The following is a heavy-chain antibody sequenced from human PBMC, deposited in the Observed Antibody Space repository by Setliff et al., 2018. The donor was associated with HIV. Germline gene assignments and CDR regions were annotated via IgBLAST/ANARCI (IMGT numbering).Heavy chain of an antibody. J-gene: IGHJ6*02. CDR3: ARPRLHNYYYYGMDV. V-gene: IGHV4-38-2*02. CDR2: IYHSGNT. Sequence: SETLSLTCTVSGYSISSGYYWGWIRQPPGKGLEWIGSIYHSGNTYYNPSLKSRVTISVDTSTNRFSLKLSSVTAADTAVYYCARPRLHNYYYYGMDVWGQGTTVTVSS. D-gene: IGHD2-21*02. CDR1: GYSISSGYY.